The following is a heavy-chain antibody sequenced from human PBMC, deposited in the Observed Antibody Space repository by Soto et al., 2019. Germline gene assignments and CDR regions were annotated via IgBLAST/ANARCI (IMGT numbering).Heavy chain of an antibody. D-gene: IGHD3-16*01. CDR1: GFTFRSFV. CDR2: TSYDGSNK. J-gene: IGHJ4*02. V-gene: IGHV3-30*19. CDR3: ARWGTTGGLDV. Sequence: QVPLVESGGGVVQPGTSLRLSCVGSGFTFRSFVIHWVRQAPGQGLEWVALTSYDGSNKYYDDSVKGRFTISRDNSRNTVDLQMDSLRLEDTALYDCARWGTTGGLDVGGQGTLVSVSS.